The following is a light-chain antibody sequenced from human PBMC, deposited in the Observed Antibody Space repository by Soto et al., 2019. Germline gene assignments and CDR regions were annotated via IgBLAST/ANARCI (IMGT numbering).Light chain of an antibody. V-gene: IGLV1-40*01. Sequence: QSVLTQPPSVSGAPGQRVTISCTGSSSNMGADYDVQWYQQSPGTAPKLLIFGNYNRPSGVPDRFSGSKPGTSASLAITGLQAEDEADYYCQSYDNSLTDVVFGGGTKVTVL. CDR1: SSNMGADYD. CDR2: GNY. CDR3: QSYDNSLTDVV. J-gene: IGLJ2*01.